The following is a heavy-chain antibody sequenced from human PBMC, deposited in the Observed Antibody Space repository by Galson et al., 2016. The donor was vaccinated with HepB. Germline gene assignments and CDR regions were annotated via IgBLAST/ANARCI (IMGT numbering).Heavy chain of an antibody. D-gene: IGHD6-19*01. J-gene: IGHJ4*02. Sequence: SLRLSCAASGFISSKFAMSWVRQAPGKGLEWVSSMSASGGTFYADSVKGRFTISRDNFKNMVYLQQNSLRAEGTALYYCVKGPVASGRMPIDYWGQGTLVIVSS. CDR1: GFISSKFA. V-gene: IGHV3-23*01. CDR2: MSASGGT. CDR3: VKGPVASGRMPIDY.